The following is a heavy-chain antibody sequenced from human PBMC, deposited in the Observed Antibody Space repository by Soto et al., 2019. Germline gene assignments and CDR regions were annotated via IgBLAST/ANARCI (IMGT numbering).Heavy chain of an antibody. V-gene: IGHV3-7*05. CDR1: GFTFNNFW. CDR3: ARDGGPSSYYYYYGMDV. J-gene: IGHJ6*02. CDR2: IKYDGSEK. D-gene: IGHD2-15*01. Sequence: EVQLVESGGGLVQRGGSLRLSCAASGFTFNNFWMTWVRQAPGKGLEWVANIKYDGSEKYYVDSVEGRFTVSRDNAKNSLCLQMNSLRAEDTAVYYCARDGGPSSYYYYYGMDVWGRGTTVTVSS.